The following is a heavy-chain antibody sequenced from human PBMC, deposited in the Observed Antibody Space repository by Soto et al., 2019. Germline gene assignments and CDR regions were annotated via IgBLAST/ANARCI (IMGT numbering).Heavy chain of an antibody. D-gene: IGHD2-15*01. Sequence: QVQLVQSGAEVKKPGASVKVSCKASGYTFTSYAMHWVRQAPGQRLEWMGWINAGNGNTKYSQKFQGRVTITRDTSASTAYMELSILRSEDTAVYYCARGPGGPVGPGDYWGQGTLVTVSS. V-gene: IGHV1-3*01. CDR2: INAGNGNT. J-gene: IGHJ4*02. CDR3: ARGPGGPVGPGDY. CDR1: GYTFTSYA.